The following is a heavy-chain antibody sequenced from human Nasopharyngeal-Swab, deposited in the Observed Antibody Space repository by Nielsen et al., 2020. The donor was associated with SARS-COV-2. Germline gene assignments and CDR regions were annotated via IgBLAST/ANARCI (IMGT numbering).Heavy chain of an antibody. Sequence: GGSLRLSCAASGFTFSSYSMNWVRQAPGKGLEWVSYISSSSSTIYYADSVKGRFTISRDNAKNSLYLEMNSLRVEDTAVYYCGRGHYGLDVWGHGTTVIVSS. CDR2: ISSSSSTI. CDR3: GRGHYGLDV. V-gene: IGHV3-48*04. J-gene: IGHJ6*02. CDR1: GFTFSSYS.